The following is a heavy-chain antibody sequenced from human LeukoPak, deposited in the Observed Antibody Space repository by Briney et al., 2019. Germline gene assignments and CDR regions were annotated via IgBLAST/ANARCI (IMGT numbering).Heavy chain of an antibody. CDR2: ISSSGSTI. J-gene: IGHJ1*01. CDR1: GFSFSSNW. CDR3: ARHYWGYDSSGPHPIQH. D-gene: IGHD3-22*01. Sequence: PGGSLRLSCTASGFSFSSNWMTWVRQAPGKGLEWVSYISSSGSTIYYADSVKGRFTISRDNAKNSLYLQMNSLRAEDTAVYYCARHYWGYDSSGPHPIQHWGQGTLVTVSS. V-gene: IGHV3-11*01.